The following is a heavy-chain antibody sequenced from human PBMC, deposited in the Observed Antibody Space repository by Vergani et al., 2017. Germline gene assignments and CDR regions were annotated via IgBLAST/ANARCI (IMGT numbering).Heavy chain of an antibody. CDR1: GFTFNRYG. J-gene: IGHJ4*02. D-gene: IGHD2-15*01. V-gene: IGHV3-30*02. Sequence: QVQLVQSGGGVVQPGGSLRLSCVASGFTFNRYGMQWVRQAPGKGLEWVAYVLFDGSNEYYADSVKGRFIVSRDNSNDALYLQMNSLRTDDTAVYYCERDLAYCHEGSCALWGQGSVVTVSS. CDR2: VLFDGSNE. CDR3: ERDLAYCHEGSCAL.